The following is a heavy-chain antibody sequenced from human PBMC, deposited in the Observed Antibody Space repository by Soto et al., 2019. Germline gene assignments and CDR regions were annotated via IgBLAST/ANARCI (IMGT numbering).Heavy chain of an antibody. J-gene: IGHJ4*02. CDR2: IYYSGST. D-gene: IGHD5-12*01. Sequence: TVAEGNSVGHDGSWIMKPPGKGLEWIGYIYYSGSTNYNPSLKSRVTISVDTSKNQFSLKLSSVTAADTAVYYCARSRYSGYDSVDYWGQGTQVTVSS. CDR3: ARSRYSGYDSVDY. CDR1: EGNSVGHD. V-gene: IGHV4-59*11.